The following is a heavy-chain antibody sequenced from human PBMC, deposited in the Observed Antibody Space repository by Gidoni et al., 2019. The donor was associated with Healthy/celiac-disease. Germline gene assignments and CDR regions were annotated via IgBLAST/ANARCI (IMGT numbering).Heavy chain of an antibody. CDR1: GGSISSSSYY. CDR2: IYYRGST. Sequence: QLQLQESGPGLVKPSETLSLTCTVSGGSISSSSYYWGWIRQPPGKGLEWIGSIYYRGSTYYNPSLKSRVTISVDTSKNQFSLKLSSVTAADTAVYYCARHLGVGSGSYQRADENAFDIWGQGTMVTVSS. J-gene: IGHJ3*02. V-gene: IGHV4-39*01. D-gene: IGHD1-26*01. CDR3: ARHLGVGSGSYQRADENAFDI.